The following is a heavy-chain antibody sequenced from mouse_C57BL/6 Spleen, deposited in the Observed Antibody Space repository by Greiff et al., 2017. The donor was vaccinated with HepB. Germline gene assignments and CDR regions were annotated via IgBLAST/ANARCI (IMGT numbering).Heavy chain of an antibody. Sequence: EVKLVESGGGLVKPGGSLKLSCAASGFTFSSYAMSWVRQTPEKRLEWVATISDGGSYTYYPDNVKGRFTISRDNAKNNLYLQMSHLKSEDTAMYYCARDETGPFAYWGQGTLVTVSA. D-gene: IGHD4-1*01. CDR2: ISDGGSYT. CDR3: ARDETGPFAY. CDR1: GFTFSSYA. J-gene: IGHJ3*01. V-gene: IGHV5-4*01.